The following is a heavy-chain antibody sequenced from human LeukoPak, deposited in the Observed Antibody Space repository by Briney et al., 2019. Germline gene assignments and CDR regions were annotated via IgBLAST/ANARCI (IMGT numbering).Heavy chain of an antibody. Sequence: PSETLSLTCTVSGGSINSNSYYWGWIRQPPGKGLEWIGSIYYSGSTYYNPSLKSRVTMSVDTSKNQFSLKLSSVTAADTAVYYCARGGSLVSYWGQGTLVTVSS. CDR3: ARGGSLVSY. J-gene: IGHJ4*02. CDR1: GGSINSNSYY. CDR2: IYYSGST. V-gene: IGHV4-39*07. D-gene: IGHD3-16*02.